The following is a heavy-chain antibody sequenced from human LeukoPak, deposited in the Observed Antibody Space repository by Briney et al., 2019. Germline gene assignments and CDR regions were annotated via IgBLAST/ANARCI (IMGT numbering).Heavy chain of an antibody. CDR1: GFIFRNYG. J-gene: IGHJ4*02. D-gene: IGHD3-22*01. Sequence: GTSLIHCCAASGFIFRNYGRNRDRQAPGKGLEWVAVIWYDGSNKNYADSVKGRFTISRDNSNNTLYLQINSLRAEDTAVYYCARDSYYERSGYLAYWGQGTLVTVSS. V-gene: IGHV3-33*01. CDR3: ARDSYYERSGYLAY. CDR2: IWYDGSNK.